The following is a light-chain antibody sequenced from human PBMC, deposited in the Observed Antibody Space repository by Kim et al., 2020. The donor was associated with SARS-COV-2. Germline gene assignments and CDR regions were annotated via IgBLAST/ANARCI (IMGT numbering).Light chain of an antibody. CDR3: QQYGSSPYT. CDR1: QSVSSNY. V-gene: IGKV3-20*01. Sequence: LSPGESATLSCRASQSVSSNYLTCYQQKPGQAPRLRIYGASSRATGIPDRFSGSGSGTDFTLTISGLEPEDFAVYYCQQYGSSPYTFGQGTKLG. J-gene: IGKJ2*01. CDR2: GAS.